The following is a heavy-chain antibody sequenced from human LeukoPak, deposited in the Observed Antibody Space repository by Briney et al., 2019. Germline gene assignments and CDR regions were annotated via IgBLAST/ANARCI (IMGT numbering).Heavy chain of an antibody. V-gene: IGHV1-18*01. J-gene: IGHJ4*02. D-gene: IGHD2-2*02. Sequence: ASVKVSCKASGYTFTSYGISWVRQAPGQGLEWMGWISGYNGNTNYAQKLQGRVTMTTDTSTSTAYMELRSLRSDDTAVYYCARVGSLVVVPAAIPFGFDYWGQGTLVTVSS. CDR1: GYTFTSYG. CDR3: ARVGSLVVVPAAIPFGFDY. CDR2: ISGYNGNT.